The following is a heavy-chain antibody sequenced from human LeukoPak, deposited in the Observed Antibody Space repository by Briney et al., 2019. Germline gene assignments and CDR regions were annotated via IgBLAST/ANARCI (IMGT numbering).Heavy chain of an antibody. D-gene: IGHD1-26*01. CDR2: IKQDGSEK. CDR3: ARDRYSGSY. J-gene: IGHJ4*02. Sequence: GGSLRLSCAASGFTFNSYSMSWVRQAPGKGLEWVANIKQDGSEKYYVDSVKGRFTISRDNAKNSLYLQMNSLRAEDTAVYYCARDRYSGSYWGQGTLVTVSS. CDR1: GFTFNSYS. V-gene: IGHV3-7*03.